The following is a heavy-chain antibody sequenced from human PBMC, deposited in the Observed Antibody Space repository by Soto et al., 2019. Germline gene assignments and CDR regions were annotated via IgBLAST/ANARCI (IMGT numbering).Heavy chain of an antibody. J-gene: IGHJ4*02. CDR2: ISYDGSNK. CDR1: GFTFSSYA. CDR3: ARDRWRYDILTGYQFDY. D-gene: IGHD3-9*01. Sequence: LRLSCAASGFTFSSYAMHWVRQAPGKGLEWVAVISYDGSNKYYADSVKGRFTISRDNSKNTLYLQMNSLRAEDTAVYYCARDRWRYDILTGYQFDYWGQGTLVTVSS. V-gene: IGHV3-30-3*01.